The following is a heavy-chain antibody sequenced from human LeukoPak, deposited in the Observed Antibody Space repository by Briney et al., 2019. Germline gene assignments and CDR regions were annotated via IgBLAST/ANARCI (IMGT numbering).Heavy chain of an antibody. CDR3: ARGVTKDFQY. CDR1: GGTFSSYA. J-gene: IGHJ1*01. D-gene: IGHD4-17*01. V-gene: IGHV1-69*04. Sequence: SVKVSCKASGGTFSSYAITWVRQAPGQGLEWMGRVIPILAISNYPQMFQDRVTITADKSTSTAYLELSSLRSDDTAVYYCARGVTKDFQYWGQGTLVTVSS. CDR2: VIPILAIS.